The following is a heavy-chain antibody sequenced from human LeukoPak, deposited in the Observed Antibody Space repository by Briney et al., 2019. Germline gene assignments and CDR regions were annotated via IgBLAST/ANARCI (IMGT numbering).Heavy chain of an antibody. V-gene: IGHV1-69*10. D-gene: IGHD3-22*01. CDR1: GGTFSSYA. Sequence: ASVKVSCKASGGTFSSYAISWVRQAPGQGLERMGGIIPIFGIANYAQKFQGRVTITADKSTSTAYMELSSLRSEDTAVYYCARDRRYYYDSSGYPLEYWGQGTLVTVSS. CDR2: IIPIFGIA. CDR3: ARDRRYYYDSSGYPLEY. J-gene: IGHJ4*02.